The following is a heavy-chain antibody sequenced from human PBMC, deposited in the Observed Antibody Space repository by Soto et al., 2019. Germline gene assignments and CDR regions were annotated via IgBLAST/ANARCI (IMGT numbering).Heavy chain of an antibody. CDR1: GYTFTSYY. CDR3: ARGRWGVTKRNSAFDI. J-gene: IGHJ3*02. Sequence: ASVKVSCKASGYTFTSYYMHWVRQAPGQGLEWMGIINPSGGSTSYAQKFQGRVTMTRDTSTSTVYMELSSLRSEDTAVYYCARGRWGVTKRNSAFDIWGQGTMVTVSS. V-gene: IGHV1-46*01. CDR2: INPSGGST. D-gene: IGHD4-17*01.